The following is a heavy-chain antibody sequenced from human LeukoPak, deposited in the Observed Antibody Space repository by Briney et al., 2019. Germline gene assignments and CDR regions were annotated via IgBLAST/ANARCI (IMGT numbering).Heavy chain of an antibody. Sequence: ASVKVSCKASGYTFTSYYMHWVRQAPGQGLEWMGWINPNSSGTNYAQKFQGRVTMTRDTSISTAYMELSRLRSDDTAVYYCARALGYCSSASCYSYYSYGMDVWGQGTTVTVSS. V-gene: IGHV1-2*02. D-gene: IGHD2-2*01. J-gene: IGHJ6*02. CDR2: INPNSSGT. CDR3: ARALGYCSSASCYSYYSYGMDV. CDR1: GYTFTSYY.